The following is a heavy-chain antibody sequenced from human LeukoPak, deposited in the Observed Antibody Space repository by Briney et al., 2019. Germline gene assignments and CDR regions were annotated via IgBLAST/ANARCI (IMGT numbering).Heavy chain of an antibody. CDR3: ARGTLAYCGGDCYSDAFDI. J-gene: IGHJ3*02. D-gene: IGHD2-21*02. V-gene: IGHV4-4*02. Sequence: SETLSLTCAVSGGSISSSNWWNWVRQPPGKGLEWIGEIYHSGSTNYNPSLKSRVTISVDRSKNQFSLKLSSVTAADTAVYYCARGTLAYCGGDCYSDAFDIWGQGTMVTVSS. CDR2: IYHSGST. CDR1: GGSISSSNW.